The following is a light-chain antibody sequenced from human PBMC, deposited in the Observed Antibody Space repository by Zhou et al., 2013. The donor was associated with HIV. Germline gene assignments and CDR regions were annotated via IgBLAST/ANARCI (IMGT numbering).Light chain of an antibody. CDR2: KAS. J-gene: IGKJ3*01. CDR1: ESINTY. Sequence: DIQMTQSPSTLSASVGDSVTITCRASESINTYLAWYQQRPGKAPKLLIYKASILEDGVPPRFSGSGSRTEFTLTISSLQPDDFATYYCQQYYSTPFTFGPGTKVDIK. CDR3: QQYYSTPFT. V-gene: IGKV1-5*03.